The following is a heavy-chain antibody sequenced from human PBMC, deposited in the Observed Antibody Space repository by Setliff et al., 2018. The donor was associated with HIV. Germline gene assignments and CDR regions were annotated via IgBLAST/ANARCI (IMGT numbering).Heavy chain of an antibody. D-gene: IGHD3-9*01. Sequence: PSETLSLTCVVSGGSFSGYSWSWIRQSPGKGLEWIGEISQSGTTHYNPSLKRRVTISEDTSKSQLSMKLTSVAAADTAIYYCARGYYDILTGYYSSGIWDYWGQGTLVTVSS. CDR1: GGSFSGYS. V-gene: IGHV4-34*01. J-gene: IGHJ4*02. CDR3: ARGYYDILTGYYSSGIWDY. CDR2: ISQSGTT.